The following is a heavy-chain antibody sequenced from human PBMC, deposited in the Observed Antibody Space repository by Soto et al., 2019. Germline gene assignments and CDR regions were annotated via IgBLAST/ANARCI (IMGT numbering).Heavy chain of an antibody. CDR1: GFSFSNYW. Sequence: GGSLRLSCAASGFSFSNYWIHWVRQDPGKGLVWVSRVDSDGTTTNYADSVKGRFTISRDNARNTVYLQMNSLRAEDTAIYYCARGAFRAYYFDYWGLRTLVTVSS. J-gene: IGHJ4*02. D-gene: IGHD3-10*01. CDR2: VDSDGTTT. V-gene: IGHV3-74*01. CDR3: ARGAFRAYYFDY.